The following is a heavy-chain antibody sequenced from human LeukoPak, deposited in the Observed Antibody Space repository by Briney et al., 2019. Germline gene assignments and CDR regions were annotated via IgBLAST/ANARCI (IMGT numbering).Heavy chain of an antibody. CDR3: ARSPRLSSGWYADWFDP. CDR2: MNPNSGNT. J-gene: IGHJ5*02. CDR1: GGTFSSYA. V-gene: IGHV1-8*02. D-gene: IGHD6-19*01. Sequence: ASVKVSCKASGGTFSSYAISWVRQPPGQGLEWMGWMNPNSGNTGYEQKFQGRVTMTRNTSISTAYMELSSLRSEDTAVYYCARSPRLSSGWYADWFDPWGQGTLVTVSS.